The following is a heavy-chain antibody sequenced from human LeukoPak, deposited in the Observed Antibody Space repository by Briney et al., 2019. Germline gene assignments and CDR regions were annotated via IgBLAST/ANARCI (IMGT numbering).Heavy chain of an antibody. CDR1: GGSINNY. D-gene: IGHD4-11*01. J-gene: IGHJ4*01. CDR3: ARTTTTFDD. V-gene: IGHV4-59*01. Sequence: SETLSLTRTVSGGSINNYWSWIRKPPGKGLEWIGYVSDTGSTNYNPSLKSRVTISVDTSKNQFYLKLTSVTAADTAVYYCARTTTTFDDWGHGTLVTVSS. CDR2: VSDTGST.